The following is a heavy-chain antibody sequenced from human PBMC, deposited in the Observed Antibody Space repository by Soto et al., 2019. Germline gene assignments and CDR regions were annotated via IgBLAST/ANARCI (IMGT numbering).Heavy chain of an antibody. D-gene: IGHD6-19*01. Sequence: SVKVSCKASGGTFSSYAISWVRQAPGQGLEWMGGIIPIFGAANYAQKFQGRVTITADKSTSTAYMELSSLRSEDTAVYYCAGSPSSGWYGDAFDIWGQGTMVTVSS. CDR2: IIPIFGAA. J-gene: IGHJ3*02. CDR3: AGSPSSGWYGDAFDI. V-gene: IGHV1-69*06. CDR1: GGTFSSYA.